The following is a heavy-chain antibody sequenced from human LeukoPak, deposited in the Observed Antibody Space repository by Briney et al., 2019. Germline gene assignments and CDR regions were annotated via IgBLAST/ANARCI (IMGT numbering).Heavy chain of an antibody. Sequence: ASVKVSCKASGYTFTSYYMHWVRQAPGQGLEWMGIINPSGGSTSYAQKFQGRVTMTRDTSTSTVYMELSSLRSEDTAVYYCARDGVAAAQYNWFDPWGQGTLVTVSS. D-gene: IGHD6-13*01. J-gene: IGHJ5*02. CDR1: GYTFTSYY. V-gene: IGHV1-46*01. CDR3: ARDGVAAAQYNWFDP. CDR2: INPSGGST.